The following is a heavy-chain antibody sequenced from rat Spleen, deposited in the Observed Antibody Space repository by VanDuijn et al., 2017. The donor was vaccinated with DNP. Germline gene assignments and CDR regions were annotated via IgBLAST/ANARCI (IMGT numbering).Heavy chain of an antibody. V-gene: IGHV5-22*01. CDR3: ARGSTSIYWYFDF. CDR1: GFSFRDYD. D-gene: IGHD3-1*01. J-gene: IGHJ1*01. CDR2: MRYEGGST. Sequence: EVQLVESGGGLVQPGRSLKLSCVASGFSFRDYDMAWVRQAPTKGLEWVASMRYEGGSTYHGTSVKGRFTISRDNAKSTLYLQMNSQRSEDTATYYCARGSTSIYWYFDFWGPGTMVTVSS.